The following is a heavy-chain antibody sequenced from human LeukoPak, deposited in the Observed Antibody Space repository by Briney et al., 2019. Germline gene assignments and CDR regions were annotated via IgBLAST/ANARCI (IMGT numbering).Heavy chain of an antibody. CDR2: ISSSGNT. D-gene: IGHD5-12*01. J-gene: IGHJ5*02. CDR1: GYSISSGYY. Sequence: SETLSLTCTVSGYSISSGYYWGWIRQPPEKRLEWVGSISSSGNTYYNPTLKSRVTISVDTSKNLFSLNLTSVTAADAAEYYCARDLGYSGFDWAPWGQGTLVTVSS. V-gene: IGHV4-38-2*02. CDR3: ARDLGYSGFDWAP.